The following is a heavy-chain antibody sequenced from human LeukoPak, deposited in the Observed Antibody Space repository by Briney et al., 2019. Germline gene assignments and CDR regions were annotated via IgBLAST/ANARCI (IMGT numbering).Heavy chain of an antibody. Sequence: SQTLSLTCAISGDTVPSNDGAWNWIRQSPSRGLEWLGRTYYRSKWYNDYAESVKSRLTINPYTSKNQFSLHLNSVTPEDTAVYYSARGVRGSTASFDSWGQGTLVTVSS. J-gene: IGHJ4*02. D-gene: IGHD3-10*01. CDR1: GDTVPSNDGA. V-gene: IGHV6-1*01. CDR2: TYYRSKWYN. CDR3: ARGVRGSTASFDS.